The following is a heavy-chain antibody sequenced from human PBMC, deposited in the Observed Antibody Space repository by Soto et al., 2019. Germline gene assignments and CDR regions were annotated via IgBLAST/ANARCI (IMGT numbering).Heavy chain of an antibody. CDR2: INHSGST. CDR1: GGSFSGYY. CDR3: AREGGHFDSSGSGVYHYHGVDV. J-gene: IGHJ6*02. V-gene: IGHV4-34*01. Sequence: SETLSLTXAVYGGSFSGYYWSWIRQPPGKGLEWIGEINHSGSTNYNPSLKSRVTISVDTSKNQFSLKLSSVTAADTAVYYCAREGGHFDSSGSGVYHYHGVDVWGQGTTVTVSS. D-gene: IGHD3-22*01.